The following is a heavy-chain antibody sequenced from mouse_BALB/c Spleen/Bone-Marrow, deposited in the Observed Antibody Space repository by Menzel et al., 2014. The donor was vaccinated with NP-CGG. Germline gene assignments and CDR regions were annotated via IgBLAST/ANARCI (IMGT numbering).Heavy chain of an antibody. CDR3: ARDWLRRAMDY. CDR2: IWAGGST. J-gene: IGHJ4*01. Sequence: QVQLQQSGPGLVPPSQSLSISCTVSGFSLTSYGVHWVRQPPGKGLEWLGVIWAGGSTNYNSTLMSRLSISKDNSKSQVFLKMNSLQTDDTAMYYCARDWLRRAMDYWGQGTSVTVSS. D-gene: IGHD2-2*01. V-gene: IGHV2-9*02. CDR1: GFSLTSYG.